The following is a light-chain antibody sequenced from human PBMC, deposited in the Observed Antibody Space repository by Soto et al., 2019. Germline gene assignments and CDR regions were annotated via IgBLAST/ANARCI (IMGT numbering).Light chain of an antibody. V-gene: IGKV3-20*01. CDR3: QQYGSSPTYT. J-gene: IGKJ5*01. CDR2: GAS. Sequence: IVLTQSPGTLSLSPGERATLSCGASQSVSTSHLAWYQQKPGQAPRLLIYGASNRATGIPDRFSGSGSGTDFTLTISRLETADFAVYYCQQYGSSPTYTFGQGTRLEIK. CDR1: QSVSTSH.